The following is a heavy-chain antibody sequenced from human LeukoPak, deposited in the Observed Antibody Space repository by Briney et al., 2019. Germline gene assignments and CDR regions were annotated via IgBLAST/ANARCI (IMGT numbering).Heavy chain of an antibody. CDR3: ARGESTGYCSGGSCYRQGGY. J-gene: IGHJ4*02. Sequence: RASVKVSCKASGYTFTSYYMHWVRQAPGQGLEWMGIINPSGGSTSYAQTFQGRVTMSRDTSKSTVYMELSSLRSEDTAVYYCARGESTGYCSGGSCYRQGGYWGQGTLVTVSS. V-gene: IGHV1-46*01. CDR1: GYTFTSYY. D-gene: IGHD2-15*01. CDR2: INPSGGST.